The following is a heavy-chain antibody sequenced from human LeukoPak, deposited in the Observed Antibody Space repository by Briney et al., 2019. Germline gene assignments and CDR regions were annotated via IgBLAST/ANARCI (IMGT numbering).Heavy chain of an antibody. CDR3: ARREPGS. Sequence: GGSLRLSCTASGFTFSSYWMSWVRQAPGKGLEWVSYISSSSSTIYYADSVKGRFTISRDNAKNSLYLQMNSLRAEDTAVYYCARREPGSWGQGTLVTVSS. V-gene: IGHV3-48*01. CDR1: GFTFSSYW. CDR2: ISSSSSTI. J-gene: IGHJ4*02. D-gene: IGHD1-1*01.